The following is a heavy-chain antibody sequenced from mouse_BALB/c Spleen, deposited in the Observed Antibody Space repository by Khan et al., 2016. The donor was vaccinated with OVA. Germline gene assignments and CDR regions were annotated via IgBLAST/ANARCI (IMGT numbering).Heavy chain of an antibody. CDR2: IDPFNGGV. V-gene: IGHV1S135*01. Sequence: VQLQQSGPELMKPGASLNISCKASDYSFTTYYIHWVKQSHGKSLEWIGYIDPFNGGVDYNRKFKDKATLTVDKSSNTAYMHLSSLTSEDSAVVYCGRGTFDYWGQGTLVTVSA. CDR3: GRGTFDY. D-gene: IGHD3-3*01. CDR1: DYSFTTYY. J-gene: IGHJ3*01.